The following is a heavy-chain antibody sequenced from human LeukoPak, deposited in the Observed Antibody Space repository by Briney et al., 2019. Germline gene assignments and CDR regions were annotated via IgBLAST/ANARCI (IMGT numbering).Heavy chain of an antibody. J-gene: IGHJ4*02. Sequence: SGGSLRLSCLASGFTFSRYAMTWVRRAPGKGLEWVSGISGGGGTTYYADSVKGRFTISRDNSKNTLYLQMNSLRVEDTAVYYCASTGQYSSNNNFDSWGQGTLVTVSS. CDR1: GFTFSRYA. D-gene: IGHD6-19*01. CDR3: ASTGQYSSNNNFDS. CDR2: ISGGGGTT. V-gene: IGHV3-23*01.